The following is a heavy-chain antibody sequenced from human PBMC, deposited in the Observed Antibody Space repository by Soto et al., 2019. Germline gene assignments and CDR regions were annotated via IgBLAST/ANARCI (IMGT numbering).Heavy chain of an antibody. Sequence: GGSLRLSCAASGFTFSSYGMHWVRQAPGKGLEWVAVISYDGSNKYYADSVKGRFTISRDNSKNTLYLQMNSLRAEDTAVYYCANGVGIQLWLQYWGQGTLVTVSS. D-gene: IGHD5-18*01. CDR1: GFTFSSYG. CDR3: ANGVGIQLWLQY. J-gene: IGHJ4*02. V-gene: IGHV3-30*18. CDR2: ISYDGSNK.